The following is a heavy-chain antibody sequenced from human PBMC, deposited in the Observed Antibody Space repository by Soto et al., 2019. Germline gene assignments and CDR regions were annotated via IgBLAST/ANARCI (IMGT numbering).Heavy chain of an antibody. CDR3: ATMATFGSLNWFDP. CDR1: GYTFTTND. CDR2: MNPGSGAT. J-gene: IGHJ5*02. V-gene: IGHV1-8*01. Sequence: ASVKVSCKASGYTFTTNDVSWVRQATGQGLEWMGWMNPGSGATGYAQKFQGRVTMTRDISTATAYMELSSLRSDDTAIYYCATMATFGSLNWFDPLGQGTRVTVSS. D-gene: IGHD3-16*01.